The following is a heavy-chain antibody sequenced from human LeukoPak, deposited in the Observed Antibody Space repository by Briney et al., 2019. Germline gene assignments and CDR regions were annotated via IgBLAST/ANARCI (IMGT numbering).Heavy chain of an antibody. D-gene: IGHD3-16*01. CDR1: GYTFTGYY. J-gene: IGHJ6*04. V-gene: IGHV1-2*02. CDR2: IDPNSGGT. CDR3: ARRGGARGETMDF. Sequence: ASVKVSCKASGYTFTGYYMHWVRQAPGQGLEWMGWIDPNSGGTNYAQKFQGRVTMTRDTSISTAYMELSRLRSDDTAVYYCARRGGARGETMDFWGKGTRSPSPQ.